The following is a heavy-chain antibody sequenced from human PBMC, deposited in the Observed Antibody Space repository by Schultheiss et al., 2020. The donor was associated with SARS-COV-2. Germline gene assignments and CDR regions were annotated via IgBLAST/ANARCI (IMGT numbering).Heavy chain of an antibody. CDR2: ISSSSSTI. CDR1: GFTFSSYS. D-gene: IGHD6-19*01. J-gene: IGHJ6*03. V-gene: IGHV3-48*01. Sequence: GESLKISCAASGFTFSSYSMNWVRQAPGKGLEWVSYISSSSSTIYYADSVKGRFTISRDNAKNSLYLQMNSLRAEDTAVYYCARFRVAVAGLVSYYYYYMDVWGKGTTVTVSS. CDR3: ARFRVAVAGLVSYYYYYMDV.